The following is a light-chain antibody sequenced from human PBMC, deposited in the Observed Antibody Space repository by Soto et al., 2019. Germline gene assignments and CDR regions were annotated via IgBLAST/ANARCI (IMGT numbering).Light chain of an antibody. Sequence: QLVLTQSPSASASLGASVKLTCTLSSGHSSYAIAWHQQKPEKGPRYLMNLNSDGSHRKGDGIPDRFSGSSSGAERYLTISSLQSEDEADYYCQTWGSGTVVFGGGTKVTVL. CDR1: SGHSSYA. V-gene: IGLV4-69*01. CDR3: QTWGSGTVV. J-gene: IGLJ2*01. CDR2: LNSDGSH.